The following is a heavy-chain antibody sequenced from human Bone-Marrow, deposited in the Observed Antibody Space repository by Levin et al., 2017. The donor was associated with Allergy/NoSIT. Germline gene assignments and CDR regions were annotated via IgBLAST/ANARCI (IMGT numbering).Heavy chain of an antibody. CDR3: SALASRPY. CDR2: INWNSDQI. Sequence: QTGGSLRLSCSVSGLSIEDYVMNWVRQVPGKGLEWVAGINWNSDQIGYADSVQGRFTISRDNAKNSLFLQMSSLRVDDTAVYFCSALASRPYWGQGTLVTVSS. V-gene: IGHV3-9*01. D-gene: IGHD6-6*01. CDR1: GLSIEDYV. J-gene: IGHJ4*02.